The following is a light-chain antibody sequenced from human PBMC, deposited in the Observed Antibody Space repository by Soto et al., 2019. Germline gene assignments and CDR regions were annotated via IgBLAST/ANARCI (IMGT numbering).Light chain of an antibody. J-gene: IGKJ1*01. CDR3: QQYGTSPRT. Sequence: EIVLTQSPGTLYLSPGERATLSCRASQRVRSSYLAWYQQKLGQAPRLLIYGVSNRATGIPDRFSGSGSGTDFTLTISRLESEEFAVYYCQQYGTSPRTFGQGTKVEIK. V-gene: IGKV3-20*01. CDR1: QRVRSSY. CDR2: GVS.